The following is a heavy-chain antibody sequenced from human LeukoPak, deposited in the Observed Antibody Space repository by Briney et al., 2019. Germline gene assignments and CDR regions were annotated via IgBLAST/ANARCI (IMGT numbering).Heavy chain of an antibody. CDR2: ISAYNGNT. D-gene: IGHD3-9*01. CDR1: GYTFTSYG. Sequence: ASVKVSCKASGYTFTSYGISWVRQAPGQGLEWMGWISAYNGNTYYAQKLQGRVTMTTDTSTSTGYMELRSLRSDDTGGYYCARGYDILTGTGWFDPWGQGTLATVSS. J-gene: IGHJ5*02. V-gene: IGHV1-18*01. CDR3: ARGYDILTGTGWFDP.